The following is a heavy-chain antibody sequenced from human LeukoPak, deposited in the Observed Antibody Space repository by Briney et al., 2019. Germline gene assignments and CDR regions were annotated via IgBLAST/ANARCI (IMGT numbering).Heavy chain of an antibody. V-gene: IGHV4-61*01. Sequence: SETLSLTCTVSGYSISSGYYWSWIRQPPGKGLEWIGYISYSGSTNYFPSLKSRVTMSLDTSKNQLSLTLSSMTAADTAVYYCASASQWLVWGDWGQGTLVTVSS. CDR2: ISYSGST. J-gene: IGHJ1*01. D-gene: IGHD6-19*01. CDR3: ASASQWLVWGD. CDR1: GYSISSGYY.